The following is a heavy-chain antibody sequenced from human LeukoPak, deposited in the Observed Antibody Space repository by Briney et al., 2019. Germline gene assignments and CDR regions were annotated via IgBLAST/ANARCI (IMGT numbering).Heavy chain of an antibody. CDR2: IYSSGNS. J-gene: IGHJ5*02. CDR1: GGSISSGSHY. D-gene: IGHD1-26*01. V-gene: IGHV4-61*02. Sequence: SETLSLTCTVSGGSISSGSHYWSWIRQPAGKGLEWIGRIYSSGNSNYNPSLKRGVTISLDTSKNQFSLNLSSVTAAGTAVYYCAGEVGGSWFDTWGLGTLVTVSS. CDR3: AGEVGGSWFDT.